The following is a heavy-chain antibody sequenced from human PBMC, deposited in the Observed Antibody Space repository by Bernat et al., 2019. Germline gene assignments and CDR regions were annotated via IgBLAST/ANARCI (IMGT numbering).Heavy chain of an antibody. CDR1: GFTFSSYG. J-gene: IGHJ4*02. D-gene: IGHD6-6*01. CDR2: IKQDGSEK. V-gene: IGHV3-7*03. Sequence: EVQLVESGGGLVQPGGSLRLSCAASGFTFSSYGMRWVRQAPGKGLEWVADIKQDGSEKYYVDSVKGRFTISRDNAKNSLYLQMNSLRAEDTAGYYCAGVYSSSSPYGFDYWGQGTLVTVSS. CDR3: AGVYSSSSPYGFDY.